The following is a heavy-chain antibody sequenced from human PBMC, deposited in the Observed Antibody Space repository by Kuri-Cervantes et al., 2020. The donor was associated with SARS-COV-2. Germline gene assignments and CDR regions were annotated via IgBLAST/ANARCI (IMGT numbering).Heavy chain of an antibody. V-gene: IGHV3-30*02. D-gene: IGHD3/OR15-3a*01. Sequence: GGSLRLSCAASGFTFDDYGMSWVCQAPGKGLEWVAFIRYDGSNKYYADSVKGRFTISRDNAKNSLYLQMNSLRAEDTAVYHCARDGLQEWADYWGQGTLVTVSS. J-gene: IGHJ4*02. CDR1: GFTFDDYG. CDR2: IRYDGSNK. CDR3: ARDGLQEWADY.